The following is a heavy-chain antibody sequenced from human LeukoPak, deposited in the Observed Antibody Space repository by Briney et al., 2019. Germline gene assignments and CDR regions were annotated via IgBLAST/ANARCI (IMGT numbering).Heavy chain of an antibody. CDR1: GFTFSSYA. V-gene: IGHV3-23*01. D-gene: IGHD6-13*01. CDR2: FSGSGGST. Sequence: GGSLRLSCAASGFTFSSYAMSWVRQAPGKGLECISGFSGSGGSTYYADSVKGRFTISRDNSKNTLYLQMNSLRAEDTAVYYCARGPGIAAAPNLFDIWGQGTMVTVSS. CDR3: ARGPGIAAAPNLFDI. J-gene: IGHJ3*02.